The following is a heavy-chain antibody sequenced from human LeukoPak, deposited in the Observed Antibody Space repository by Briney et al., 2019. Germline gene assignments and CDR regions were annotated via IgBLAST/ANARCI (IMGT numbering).Heavy chain of an antibody. D-gene: IGHD1-1*01. Sequence: GRPLRLSCTGSGFTFGDHAMSWVRQAPGKGLEWVGFIRSKAYRGTTEYAASVKGRFTISRDDSASTAYLQMNSLKTEDTAVYYCARGPIQLWIHNAMDVWGQGTAVTVSS. V-gene: IGHV3-49*04. CDR2: IRSKAYRGTT. CDR3: ARGPIQLWIHNAMDV. CDR1: GFTFGDHA. J-gene: IGHJ6*02.